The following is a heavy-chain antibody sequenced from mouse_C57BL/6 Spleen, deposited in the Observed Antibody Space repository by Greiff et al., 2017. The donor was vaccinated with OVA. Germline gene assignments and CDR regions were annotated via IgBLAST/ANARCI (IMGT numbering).Heavy chain of an antibody. CDR3: ARRGYYGGFAY. Sequence: VQLVESGAELVKPGASVKLSCKASGYTFTTYPIEWMKQNPGKSLEWIGNFHPYNDDTKYNEKFKGKATLTVEKSSSTVYLELSRLTSDDAAVYYCARRGYYGGFAYWGQGTLVTVSA. V-gene: IGHV1-47*01. CDR2: FHPYNDDT. CDR1: GYTFTTYP. D-gene: IGHD1-1*01. J-gene: IGHJ3*01.